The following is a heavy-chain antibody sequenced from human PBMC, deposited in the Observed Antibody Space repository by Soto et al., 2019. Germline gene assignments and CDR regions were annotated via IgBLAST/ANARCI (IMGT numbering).Heavy chain of an antibody. D-gene: IGHD4-17*01. Sequence: ASVKVSCKASGYTFTSYAIHWVRQAPGQRLEWMGWINPNSGGTKYSQKFQGWVTMTRDTSISTAYMELSRLRSDDTDVYYCARDYGDYFDYWGQGTLVTVSS. J-gene: IGHJ4*02. V-gene: IGHV1-2*04. CDR2: INPNSGGT. CDR1: GYTFTSYA. CDR3: ARDYGDYFDY.